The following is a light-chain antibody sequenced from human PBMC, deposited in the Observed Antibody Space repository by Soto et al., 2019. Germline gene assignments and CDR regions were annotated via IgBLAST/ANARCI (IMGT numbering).Light chain of an antibody. J-gene: IGLJ1*01. CDR3: CSYVGNYIYV. CDR1: SSNFVGDKY. CDR2: DVS. Sequence: LTQPRSVSGSPGQSVTISCTGTSSNFVGDKYVAWYQHHPGKAPGLMIYDVSKRPSGVPDRFTGSKSGNTASLTISGLQAEDEADYYCCSYVGNYIYVFGTGTKVTVL. V-gene: IGLV2-11*01.